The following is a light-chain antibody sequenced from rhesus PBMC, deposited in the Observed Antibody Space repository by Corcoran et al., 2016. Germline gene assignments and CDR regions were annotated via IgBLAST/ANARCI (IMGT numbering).Light chain of an antibody. Sequence: DIQMTQSPSSLSASVGDTVTITCRASQSISSWLDWYPQKPGKAPKPQFDKASSLQSGVPSRFSGSGSETDFILTISSLQPEDVPTYYCLQYKSIPWTFGQGTKVEIK. CDR3: LQYKSIPWT. CDR2: KAS. CDR1: QSISSW. V-gene: IGKV1-22*01. J-gene: IGKJ1*01.